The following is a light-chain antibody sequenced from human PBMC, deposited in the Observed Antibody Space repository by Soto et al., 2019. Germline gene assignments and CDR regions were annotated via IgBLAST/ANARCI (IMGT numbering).Light chain of an antibody. J-gene: IGLJ1*01. Sequence: QSAVTQPRSVSGSPGQSVTISCTGTSSDVGGYNYVSWYQQYPGKAPKVMIYDVSKRPSGVPDRFSGSKSGNTASLTISGLQAEDEADYFCFSYAGSYIYVFGTGTKLTVL. CDR1: SSDVGGYNY. V-gene: IGLV2-11*01. CDR3: FSYAGSYIYV. CDR2: DVS.